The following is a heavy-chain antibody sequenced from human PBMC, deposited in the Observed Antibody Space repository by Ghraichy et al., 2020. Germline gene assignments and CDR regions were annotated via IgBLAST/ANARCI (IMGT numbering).Heavy chain of an antibody. D-gene: IGHD4-17*01. CDR2: INHSGST. Sequence: SETLSLTCAVYGGSFSGYYWSWIRQPPGKGLEWIGEINHSGSTNYNPSLKSRVTISVDTSKNQFSLKLSSVTAADTAVYYCARGIYGDYDGGETGYYFDYWGQGTLVTVSS. V-gene: IGHV4-34*01. CDR1: GGSFSGYY. CDR3: ARGIYGDYDGGETGYYFDY. J-gene: IGHJ4*02.